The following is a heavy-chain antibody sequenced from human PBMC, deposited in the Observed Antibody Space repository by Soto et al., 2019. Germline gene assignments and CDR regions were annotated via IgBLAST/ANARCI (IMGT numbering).Heavy chain of an antibody. J-gene: IGHJ4*02. D-gene: IGHD6-6*01. Sequence: QVQLVQSGAEVKKPGASVKVSCKASGYTFTNYGISWVRQAPGQGLEWMGWISVYNDNTDYAQKFQGRVTMTTDTSTSTASMELRSMTSDDSAVYYCARDRSSSDYWGQGTLVTVSS. CDR2: ISVYNDNT. CDR1: GYTFTNYG. CDR3: ARDRSSSDY. V-gene: IGHV1-18*01.